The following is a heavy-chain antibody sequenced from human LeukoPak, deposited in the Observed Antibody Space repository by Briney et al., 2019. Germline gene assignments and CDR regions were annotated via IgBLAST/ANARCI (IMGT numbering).Heavy chain of an antibody. J-gene: IGHJ4*02. CDR1: GFTFSSYS. Sequence: GGSLRLSCAASGFTFSSYSMIWVRQAPGKGLEWLSYISTQSSTIYYADSVKGRFTISRDNAKNLVYLQVSGLKAEDAAVYYCARGWGSYRDLNLWGQGTLVTVST. V-gene: IGHV3-48*04. CDR2: ISTQSSTI. CDR3: ARGWGSYRDLNL. D-gene: IGHD3-16*02.